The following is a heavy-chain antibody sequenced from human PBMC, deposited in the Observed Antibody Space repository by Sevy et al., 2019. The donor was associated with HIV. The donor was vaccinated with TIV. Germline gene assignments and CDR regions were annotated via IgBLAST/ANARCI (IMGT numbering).Heavy chain of an antibody. V-gene: IGHV3-7*03. CDR3: ARDWGGPLYNCFDP. CDR2: IKQDGSEK. D-gene: IGHD3-16*01. Sequence: GGSLRLSCAASGFTFSSYWMSWVRQAPGKGLEWVANIKQDGSEKYYVDSVKGRFTISRDNAKNSLYLQMNSLRAEDTAVYYCARDWGGPLYNCFDPWGQGTLVTVSS. J-gene: IGHJ5*02. CDR1: GFTFSSYW.